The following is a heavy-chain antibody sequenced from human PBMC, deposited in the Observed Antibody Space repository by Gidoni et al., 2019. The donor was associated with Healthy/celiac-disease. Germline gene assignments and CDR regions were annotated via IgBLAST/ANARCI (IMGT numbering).Heavy chain of an antibody. Sequence: EVQLVESGAGLRRPCRSHSLACAAHGFSVRNAWKSWFRQAPGKGLEWVGRIKSKTDGGTTDYAAPVKGRFTISIDDSKNTLYLQMNSLLPQDTAVYYCPTASTHPYYYSYGMDVWGHVTTATVSS. CDR2: IKSKTDGGTT. CDR3: PTASTHPYYYSYGMDV. J-gene: IGHJ6*02. CDR1: GFSVRNAW. V-gene: IGHV3-15*01.